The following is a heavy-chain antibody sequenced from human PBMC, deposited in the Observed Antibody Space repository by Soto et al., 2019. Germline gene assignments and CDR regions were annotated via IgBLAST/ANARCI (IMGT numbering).Heavy chain of an antibody. CDR3: ARGRYCLTGRCFPNWFDS. J-gene: IGHJ5*01. CDR1: GESISTVDYF. Sequence: SETLSLTCSVSGESISTVDYFWAWIRQPPGQALEYIGYIYKSATTYYNPSFESRVAISLDTSKSQFSLNVTSVTAADTAVYFCARGRYCLTGRCFPNWFDSWGQGTLVTVSS. D-gene: IGHD2-15*01. V-gene: IGHV4-30-4*01. CDR2: IYKSATT.